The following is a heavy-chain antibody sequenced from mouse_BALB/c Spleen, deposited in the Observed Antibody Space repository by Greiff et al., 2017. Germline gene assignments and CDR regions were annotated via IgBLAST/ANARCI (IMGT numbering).Heavy chain of an antibody. CDR3: ASPIYYGYYAMDY. Sequence: EVQLVESGPELMKPGASVKISCKASGYSFTSYYMHWVKQSHGKSLEWIGYIDPFNGGTSYNQKFKGKATLTVDKSSSTAYMHLSSLTSEDSAVYYCASPIYYGYYAMDYWGQGTSVTVSS. V-gene: IGHV1S135*01. J-gene: IGHJ4*01. CDR1: GYSFTSYY. D-gene: IGHD2-1*01. CDR2: IDPFNGGT.